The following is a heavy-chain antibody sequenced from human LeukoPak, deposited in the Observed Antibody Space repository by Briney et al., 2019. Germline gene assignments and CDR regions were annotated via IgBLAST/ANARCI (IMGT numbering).Heavy chain of an antibody. D-gene: IGHD6-13*01. Sequence: GGSLRLSCAASGFTFSRYYMHWVRHAPGKGLVWVSRINSDGRSTTYADSVRGRFTVSRDNAKNTLYLQMNSLKVEDTAMYYCTREFVGDEYSISGYWGQGTLVTVSS. CDR1: GFTFSRYY. J-gene: IGHJ4*02. CDR3: TREFVGDEYSISGY. V-gene: IGHV3-74*01. CDR2: INSDGRST.